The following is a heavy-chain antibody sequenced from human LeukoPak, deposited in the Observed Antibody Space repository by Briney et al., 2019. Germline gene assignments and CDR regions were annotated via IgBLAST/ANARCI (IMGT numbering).Heavy chain of an antibody. D-gene: IGHD3-16*02. V-gene: IGHV1-69*04. Sequence: EASVTVSCKASGGTFSSYAISWVRQAPGQGLEWMGRIITIFGIANYAQKFQGRVTITADKSTSTAYMELSSLRSEDTSVYYCARAGLGELSLFDYWGQGTLVTVSS. CDR1: GGTFSSYA. J-gene: IGHJ4*02. CDR2: IITIFGIA. CDR3: ARAGLGELSLFDY.